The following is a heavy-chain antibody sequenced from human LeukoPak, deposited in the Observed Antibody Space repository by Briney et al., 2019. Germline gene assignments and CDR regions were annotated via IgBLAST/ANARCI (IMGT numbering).Heavy chain of an antibody. D-gene: IGHD3-10*01. CDR3: AKDRGSGSFGGSDV. Sequence: GGSLRLSCAASGFTFSSHGMHWVRQAPGKGLEWVAVIWYDGNNKYYGDSVKGRFTISRDNPKNTLYLQMNSLRAEDTAVYYCAKDRGSGSFGGSDVWGQGTTVTVSS. CDR1: GFTFSSHG. J-gene: IGHJ6*02. V-gene: IGHV3-33*06. CDR2: IWYDGNNK.